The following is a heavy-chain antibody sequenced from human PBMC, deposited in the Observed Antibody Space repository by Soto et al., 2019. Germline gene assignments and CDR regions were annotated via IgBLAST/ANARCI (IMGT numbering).Heavy chain of an antibody. J-gene: IGHJ4*02. CDR1: GYTFSNFW. D-gene: IGHD6-13*01. Sequence: PGESLKISWQCSGYTFSNFWIGWVRQLPGKGLEWMGIIYPGDHETRYSPSFHGKVTISADKSINTAYLQWNSLEASDTAFYFCARSPRSSPYFDYWGQGALVNV. CDR3: ARSPRSSPYFDY. CDR2: IYPGDHET. V-gene: IGHV5-51*01.